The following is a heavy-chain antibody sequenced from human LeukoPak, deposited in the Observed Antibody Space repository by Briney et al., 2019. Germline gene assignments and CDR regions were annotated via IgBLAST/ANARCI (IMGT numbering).Heavy chain of an antibody. CDR2: INWNGDRT. CDR1: GGSISSYY. J-gene: IGHJ4*02. Sequence: ETLSLTCTVSGGSISSYYWSWVRQSPGKGLEWVSGINWNGDRTGYADSVKGRFTISRDNAKKSLYLQMNSLRAEDTALYYCARRDYYGSGSPDFWGQGTLVTVSS. D-gene: IGHD3-10*01. CDR3: ARRDYYGSGSPDF. V-gene: IGHV3-20*04.